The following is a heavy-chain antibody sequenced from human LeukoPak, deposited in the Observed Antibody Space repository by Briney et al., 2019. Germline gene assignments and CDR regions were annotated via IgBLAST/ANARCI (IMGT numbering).Heavy chain of an antibody. D-gene: IGHD2-21*01. CDR3: ASVWSRDYFDY. Sequence: PSETLSLTCAVSGYSINSGYYWGWTRPPPGKGLEWIGSIYHSGSTYYNPSLKRRVTISVDTSKNQFSLKLSSVTAADTAVYYCASVWSRDYFDYWGQGTLVTVSS. V-gene: IGHV4-38-2*01. CDR1: GYSINSGYY. J-gene: IGHJ4*02. CDR2: IYHSGST.